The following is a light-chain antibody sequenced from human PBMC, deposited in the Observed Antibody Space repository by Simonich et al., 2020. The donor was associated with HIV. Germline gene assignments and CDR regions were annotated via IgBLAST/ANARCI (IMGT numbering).Light chain of an antibody. J-gene: IGLJ3*02. CDR2: RNN. CDR1: SSNIGNNT. Sequence: QSVLTQPPSASGTPGQRVTISCSGSSSNIGNNTVNWYQHLPGTAPKPLNYRNNQRPSGVPDRFSGSKSGTSASLAISGLQSEDEADYYCAAWDDSLNGPVFGGGTKLTVL. CDR3: AAWDDSLNGPV. V-gene: IGLV1-44*01.